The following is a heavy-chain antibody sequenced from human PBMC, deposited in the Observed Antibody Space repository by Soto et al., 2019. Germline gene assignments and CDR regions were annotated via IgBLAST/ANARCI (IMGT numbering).Heavy chain of an antibody. CDR2: INHSGST. V-gene: IGHV4-34*01. D-gene: IGHD2-2*01. CDR1: GGSFSGYD. J-gene: IGHJ6*03. CDR3: ARGLRYCSSTSCYASRYYYYMDV. Sequence: PSETLSLTCAVYGGSFSGYDLSWIRQPPGKGLEWIGEINHSGSTNYNPSLKSRVTISVDTSKNQFSLKLSSVTAADTAVYYCARGLRYCSSTSCYASRYYYYMDVWGKGTTVTVSS.